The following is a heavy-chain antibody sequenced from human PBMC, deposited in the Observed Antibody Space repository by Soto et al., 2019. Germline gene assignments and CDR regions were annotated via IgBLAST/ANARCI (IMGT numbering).Heavy chain of an antibody. Sequence: EVQLVESGGGLVQPGGSLRLSCAASGFTFSSYWMSWVRQAPGKGLEWVANIKQGGSEKYYVDSVKGRFTISRDNAKNSLYMQMNSLRAEDTAVYYCARDLSFGYSSSWYPYYYYGMDVWGHGTTVTVSS. CDR3: ARDLSFGYSSSWYPYYYYGMDV. CDR1: GFTFSSYW. CDR2: IKQGGSEK. V-gene: IGHV3-7*01. D-gene: IGHD6-13*01. J-gene: IGHJ6*02.